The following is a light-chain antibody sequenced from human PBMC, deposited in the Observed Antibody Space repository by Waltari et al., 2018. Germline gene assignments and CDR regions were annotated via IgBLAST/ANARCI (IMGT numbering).Light chain of an antibody. CDR3: RQHHTFPLT. CDR2: SAS. Sequence: DLQMTQSPSAISASVVDRVTITCGASLRINNYLAWLQQKPGTVPKRLIYSASNLETGVPSRFSGSGSGTEFTLTISGLQPEDFATYYCRQHHTFPLTFGPGTTVDIK. CDR1: LRINNY. J-gene: IGKJ3*01. V-gene: IGKV1-17*03.